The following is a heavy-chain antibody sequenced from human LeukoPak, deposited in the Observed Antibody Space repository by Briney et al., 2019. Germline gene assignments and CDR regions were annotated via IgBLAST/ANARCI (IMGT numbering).Heavy chain of an antibody. Sequence: SETLSLTCNVSSGSSNDNYWNWIRHLPGKGLEWIGYVYHNGHSDYNPSLKSRVTISVDTSTNQFSLKMISVTAADTAVYYCASLGYSSGWLDSWGHGSLVIVSS. CDR3: ASLGYSSGWLDS. CDR1: SGSSNDNY. J-gene: IGHJ5*01. D-gene: IGHD2-15*01. CDR2: VYHNGHS. V-gene: IGHV4-59*01.